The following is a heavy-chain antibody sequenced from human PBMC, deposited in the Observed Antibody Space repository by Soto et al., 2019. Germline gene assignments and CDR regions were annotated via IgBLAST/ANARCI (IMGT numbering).Heavy chain of an antibody. D-gene: IGHD6-13*01. CDR1: GFTFSSYG. V-gene: IGHV3-33*01. Sequence: PGGSLRLSCAASGFTFSSYGMHWVRQAPGKGLEWVAVIWYDGSNKYYADSVKGRFTISRDNSKNTLYLQMNSLRAEDTAVYYCARVGAAAGTVGLDYWGQGTLVTVSS. CDR2: IWYDGSNK. CDR3: ARVGAAAGTVGLDY. J-gene: IGHJ4*02.